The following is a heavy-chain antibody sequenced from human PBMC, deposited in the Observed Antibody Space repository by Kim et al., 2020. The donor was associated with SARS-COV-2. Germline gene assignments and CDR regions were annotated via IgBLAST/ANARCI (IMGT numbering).Heavy chain of an antibody. Sequence: YAQKFQGRVTITADKSTSTAYMELSSLRSEDTAVYYCARGGDIVATILVYWGQGTLVTVSS. D-gene: IGHD5-12*01. CDR3: ARGGDIVATILVY. V-gene: IGHV1-69*04. J-gene: IGHJ4*02.